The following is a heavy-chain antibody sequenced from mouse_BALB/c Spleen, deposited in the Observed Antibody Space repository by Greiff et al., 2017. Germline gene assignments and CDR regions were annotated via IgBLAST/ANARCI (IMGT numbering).Heavy chain of an antibody. J-gene: IGHJ3*01. CDR1: GDSITSCY. CDR2: ISYSGST. CDR3: ASNGNYVTFAY. D-gene: IGHD2-1*01. Sequence: EVKLMESGPSLVKPSQTLSLTCSVTGDSITSCYWNWIRQVPGNKLEYMGYISYSGSTYYNPSLKSRISITRDTSKNQYYLQLNSVTTEDTATYYCASNGNYVTFAYWGQGALVTVSA. V-gene: IGHV3-8*02.